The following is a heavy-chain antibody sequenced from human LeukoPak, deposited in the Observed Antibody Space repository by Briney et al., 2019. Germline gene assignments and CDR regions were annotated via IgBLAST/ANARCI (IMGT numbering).Heavy chain of an antibody. CDR3: ARHKDWTFDY. CDR1: GFTFGSYD. J-gene: IGHJ4*02. Sequence: GGSLRLSCAASGFTFGSYDMHWVRQAPGRGLEWVAVIWYDGSNKYYADSVKGRFTISRDISKNTLYLQMNSLRAEDTAVYYCARHKDWTFDYWGQGTLVTVSS. V-gene: IGHV3-33*01. D-gene: IGHD3/OR15-3a*01. CDR2: IWYDGSNK.